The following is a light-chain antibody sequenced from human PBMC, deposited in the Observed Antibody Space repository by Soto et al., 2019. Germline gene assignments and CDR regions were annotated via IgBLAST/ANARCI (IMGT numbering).Light chain of an antibody. J-gene: IGKJ1*01. CDR1: QSVSNNY. CDR2: GAS. V-gene: IGKV3-20*01. CDR3: QQYGSSGT. Sequence: EIVLTHSPATLSLSPGEIATLSCRASQSVSNNYLAWYQQKPGQAPRLLIYGASNRATGIPDRFSGSGSGTDFTLTSSRLEPEDFAVYYCQQYGSSGTFGQGTKVDIK.